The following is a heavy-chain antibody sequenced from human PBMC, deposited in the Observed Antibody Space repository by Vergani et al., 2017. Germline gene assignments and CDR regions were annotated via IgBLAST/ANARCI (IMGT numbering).Heavy chain of an antibody. CDR2: IGIAGDP. Sequence: EVQLVESGGGLVQTGGSLRLSCAASGFTFSSYDMHWVRQATGKGLEWVSAIGIAGDPYYPASVKGRITISRENDKNSLYLQMNSLRAGDTAVYYCASGNTLGYCSGGSCYSDWXFDLWGRGTLVTVSS. J-gene: IGHJ2*01. CDR3: ASGNTLGYCSGGSCYSDWXFDL. D-gene: IGHD2-15*01. V-gene: IGHV3-13*05. CDR1: GFTFSSYD.